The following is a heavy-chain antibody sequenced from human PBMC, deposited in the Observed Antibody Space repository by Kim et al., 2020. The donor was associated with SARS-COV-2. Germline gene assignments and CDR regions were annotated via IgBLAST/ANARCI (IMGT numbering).Heavy chain of an antibody. CDR3: AKREDYGGNSEVWGAFDI. Sequence: GGSLRLSCAASGFTFSTYGMSWVRQAPGKGLEWVSAISGSGGSTYYADSVKGRFTISRDNSKNTLYLQMNSLRAEDTAVYYCAKREDYGGNSEVWGAFDIWGQGTMVTVSS. D-gene: IGHD4-17*01. CDR2: ISGSGGST. CDR1: GFTFSTYG. J-gene: IGHJ3*02. V-gene: IGHV3-23*01.